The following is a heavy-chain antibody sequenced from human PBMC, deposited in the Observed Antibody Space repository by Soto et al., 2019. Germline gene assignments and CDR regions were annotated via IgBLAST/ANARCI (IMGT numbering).Heavy chain of an antibody. V-gene: IGHV4-4*07. Sequence: LSLTCTVSCGSINTFYWSWVRQPAGKGLEWIGRIFSSGSTSFNPSLESRVAMSVDTSKNHFSLNLSSVTAADMAVYYCAREGSYSAYNFAHGIQLWSFDFWGQGALVTVSS. D-gene: IGHD5-12*01. CDR1: CGSINTFY. J-gene: IGHJ4*02. CDR3: AREGSYSAYNFAHGIQLWSFDF. CDR2: IFSSGST.